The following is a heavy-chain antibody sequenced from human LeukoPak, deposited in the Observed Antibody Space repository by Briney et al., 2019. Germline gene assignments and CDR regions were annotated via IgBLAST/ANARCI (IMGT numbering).Heavy chain of an antibody. J-gene: IGHJ6*04. Sequence: GESLRISCKGSGYSFTSSWISWVRQMPGKGLEWMGRIDPSDSYTNYSPSFQGHVTISADKSISTAYLQWSSLKASDTAMYYCARHRGGIVVVPAAPPPGHYYGMDVWGKGTTVTVSS. CDR2: IDPSDSYT. V-gene: IGHV5-10-1*01. D-gene: IGHD2-2*01. CDR1: GYSFTSSW. CDR3: ARHRGGIVVVPAAPPPGHYYGMDV.